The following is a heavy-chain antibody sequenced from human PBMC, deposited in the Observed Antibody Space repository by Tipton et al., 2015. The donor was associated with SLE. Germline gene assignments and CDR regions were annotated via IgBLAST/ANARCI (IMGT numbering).Heavy chain of an antibody. D-gene: IGHD3-10*01. V-gene: IGHV3-21*03. J-gene: IGHJ4*02. CDR1: GFTFSSYS. CDR2: ISSSSSYI. Sequence: GSLRLSCAASGFTFSSYSMNWVRQAPGKGLEWVSSISSSSSYIYYADSVKGRFTISRDNAKNSLYLQMNSLRAEDTAVYYCAKRGRFMVQGAHFDYWGQGTLVTVSS. CDR3: AKRGRFMVQGAHFDY.